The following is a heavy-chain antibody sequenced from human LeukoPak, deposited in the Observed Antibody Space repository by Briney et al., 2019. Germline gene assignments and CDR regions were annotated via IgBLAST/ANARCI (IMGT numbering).Heavy chain of an antibody. D-gene: IGHD4-17*01. J-gene: IGHJ4*02. CDR1: GGSFSGYY. CDR3: ARVDYGDYSKDFDY. CDR2: INHSGST. Sequence: SETLSLTCAVYGGSFSGYYWSWIRQPPGKGLEWIGEINHSGSTNYNPSLKSRVTISVDTSKNQFSLKLSSVTAADTAVYYCARVDYGDYSKDFDYWGQGTLVTVSS. V-gene: IGHV4-34*01.